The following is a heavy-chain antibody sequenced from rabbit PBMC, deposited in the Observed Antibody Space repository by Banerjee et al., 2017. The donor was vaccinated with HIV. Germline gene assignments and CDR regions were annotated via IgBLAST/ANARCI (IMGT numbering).Heavy chain of an antibody. J-gene: IGHJ4*01. CDR3: ARQYDL. V-gene: IGHV1S45*01. Sequence: QEQLEESGGGLVKPEGSLTLTCKASGFDFTSNVMCWVRQAPGKGLEWIACILSSSGTTHYASWAKGRFTISKTSSTTVTLQMTSLTAADTATYFCARQYDLWGPGTLVTVS. CDR1: GFDFTSNV. CDR2: ILSSSGTT.